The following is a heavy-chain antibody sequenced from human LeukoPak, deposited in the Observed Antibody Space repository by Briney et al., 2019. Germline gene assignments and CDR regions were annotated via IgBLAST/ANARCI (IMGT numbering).Heavy chain of an antibody. Sequence: GGSLRLSXAASGFTFSSYSMNWVRQAPGKGLEWVSSISSSSSYIYYADSVKGRFTISRDNAKNSLYLQMNSLRAEDTAVYYCARDVYDYVWGSYRYVDYWGQGTLVTVSS. CDR2: ISSSSSYI. J-gene: IGHJ4*02. V-gene: IGHV3-21*01. CDR1: GFTFSSYS. D-gene: IGHD3-16*02. CDR3: ARDVYDYVWGSYRYVDY.